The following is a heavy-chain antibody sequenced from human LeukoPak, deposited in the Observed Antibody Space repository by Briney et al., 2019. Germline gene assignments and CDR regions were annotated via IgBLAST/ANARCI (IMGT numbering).Heavy chain of an antibody. V-gene: IGHV3-21*01. CDR2: ISSGSSFM. Sequence: GGSLRLSCAASGFTFSRYSMNWVRQAPGKGLEWVSSISSGSSFMYYADSVKGRFTISRDNAKNSLYLQMNSLRAKDTAVYYCAKERRRDDILTGSFSDWGQGILVTVSS. D-gene: IGHD3-9*01. J-gene: IGHJ4*02. CDR3: AKERRRDDILTGSFSD. CDR1: GFTFSRYS.